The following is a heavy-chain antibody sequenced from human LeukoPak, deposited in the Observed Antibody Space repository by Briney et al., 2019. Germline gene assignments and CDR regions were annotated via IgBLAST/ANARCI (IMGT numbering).Heavy chain of an antibody. CDR3: ARDWVGVLADYWGHNWFDP. J-gene: IGHJ5*02. Sequence: ASVKVSCKASGVTFSSYAISCVRQAPGQGLEWMGRIIPIFGIANYAQKFQGRVTITADKSTSTAYMELSSLRSEDTAVYYCARDWVGVLADYWGHNWFDPWGQGTLVTVSS. CDR2: IIPIFGIA. D-gene: IGHD7-27*01. V-gene: IGHV1-69*04. CDR1: GVTFSSYA.